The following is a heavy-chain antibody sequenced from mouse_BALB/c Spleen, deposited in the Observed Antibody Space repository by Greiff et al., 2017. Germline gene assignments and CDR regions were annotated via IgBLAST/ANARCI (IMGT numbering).Heavy chain of an antibody. J-gene: IGHJ3*01. V-gene: IGHV2-9*02. D-gene: IGHD2-1*01. Sequence: QVQLKQSGPGLVAPSQSLSITCTVSGFSLTSYGVHWVRQPPGKGLEWLGVIWAGGSTNYNSALMSRLSISKDNSKSQVFLKMNSLQTDDTAMYYCAREKTGNYEAWFAYWGQGTLVTVSA. CDR2: IWAGGST. CDR1: GFSLTSYG. CDR3: AREKTGNYEAWFAY.